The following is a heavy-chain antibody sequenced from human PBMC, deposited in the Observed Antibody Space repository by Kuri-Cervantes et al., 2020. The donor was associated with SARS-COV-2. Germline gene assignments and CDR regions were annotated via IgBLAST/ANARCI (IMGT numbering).Heavy chain of an antibody. CDR1: GVSFDYRF. D-gene: IGHD5-24*01. J-gene: IGHJ3*02. Sequence: SVKVSCKASGVSFDYRFLHWVRQAPGQALEWMGWITPFNGNTNYAQRFQDRVTITRDRSMSTAYMELSSLRFEDTAMYYCARSGPGAISREDGAFDIWGQGTMVTVS. V-gene: IGHV1-45*02. CDR3: ARSGPGAISREDGAFDI. CDR2: ITPFNGNT.